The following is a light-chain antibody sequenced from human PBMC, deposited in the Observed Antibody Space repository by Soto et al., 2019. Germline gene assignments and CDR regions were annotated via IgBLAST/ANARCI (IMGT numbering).Light chain of an antibody. CDR3: SSYTNINTRACV. CDR2: EVT. J-gene: IGLJ1*01. V-gene: IGLV2-14*01. CDR1: NSNIGSYT. Sequence: QSVLTQPPSASGTPGQRVTISCFGSNSNIGSYTVNWYQQHPGKAPKLIIYEVTDRPSGVSNRFSGSKSGNTASLTISGLQAEDEAEYYCSSYTNINTRACVFGTGTKVTVL.